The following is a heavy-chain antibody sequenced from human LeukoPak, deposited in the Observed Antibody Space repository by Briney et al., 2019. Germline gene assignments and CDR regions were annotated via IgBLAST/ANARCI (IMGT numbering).Heavy chain of an antibody. D-gene: IGHD3-10*01. CDR2: IKPDGSEG. CDR3: ARDRGYKSFDY. J-gene: IGHJ4*02. Sequence: GGSLTLTCAASGFTFSSSWMTWVRQAPGKGLEWVANIKPDGSEGSYVDSVKGRFTISRDNAKNSLFLQMISLRAEDTAVYYCARDRGYKSFDYWGQGAQVTVSS. V-gene: IGHV3-7*04. CDR1: GFTFSSSW.